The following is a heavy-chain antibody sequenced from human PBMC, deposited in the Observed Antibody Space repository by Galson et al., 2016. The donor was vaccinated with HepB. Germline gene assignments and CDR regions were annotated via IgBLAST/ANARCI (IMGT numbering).Heavy chain of an antibody. CDR3: ARSEEPVKGYCSSSSCYFFDF. J-gene: IGHJ4*02. V-gene: IGHV1-69*06. D-gene: IGHD2-2*01. CDR2: IIPNLGTA. Sequence: SVKVSCKASGGTFNSYGISWVRQAPGQGLEWMGGIIPNLGTAKYAQKFQGRVTITADTSTSTVYMELSSLRSEDTAVFYCARSEEPVKGYCSSSSCYFFDFCGQGTLVTVSS. CDR1: GGTFNSYG.